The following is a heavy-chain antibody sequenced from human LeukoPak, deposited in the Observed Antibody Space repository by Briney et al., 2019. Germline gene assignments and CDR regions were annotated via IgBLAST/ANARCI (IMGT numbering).Heavy chain of an antibody. V-gene: IGHV3-30*02. D-gene: IGHD2-2*01. Sequence: GGSLRLSCAASGFTFSSYVMHWVRQAPGKGLEWVAFIRYDGSNKYYADSVKGRFTISRDNSKNTLYLQMNSLRAEDTAVYYCAKGGVPAALFDYWGQGTLVTVSS. CDR3: AKGGVPAALFDY. CDR1: GFTFSSYV. CDR2: IRYDGSNK. J-gene: IGHJ4*02.